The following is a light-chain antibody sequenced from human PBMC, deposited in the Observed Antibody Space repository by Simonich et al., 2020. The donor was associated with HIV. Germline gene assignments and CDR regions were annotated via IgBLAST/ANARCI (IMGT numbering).Light chain of an antibody. V-gene: IGLV2-14*01. CDR1: SSDVGGYNY. J-gene: IGLJ3*02. Sequence: QSALTQPASVSGSPGQSITISCTGTSSDVGGYNYVSWYQQHPGKAPKVMISDVNKRPSGVSDRFSGSKSGNTASLAISGLQAEDEAYYYCSSYTSSSTWVFGGGTKLTVL. CDR3: SSYTSSSTWV. CDR2: DVN.